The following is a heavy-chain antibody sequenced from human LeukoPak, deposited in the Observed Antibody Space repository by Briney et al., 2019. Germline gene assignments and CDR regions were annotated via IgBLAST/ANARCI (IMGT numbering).Heavy chain of an antibody. CDR1: GFTFSGNY. CDR3: ARDSSGNGMDV. V-gene: IGHV3-66*01. CDR2: FYSGVST. Sequence: RGSLRLSCAPSGFTFSGNYMSWVRQAPGKGLEWVSVFYSGVSTYYADSVKGRFTISRDNSKNTVYIQMNSLRAEETGVYYCARDSSGNGMDVWGQGTTVTVSS. D-gene: IGHD6-19*01. J-gene: IGHJ6*02.